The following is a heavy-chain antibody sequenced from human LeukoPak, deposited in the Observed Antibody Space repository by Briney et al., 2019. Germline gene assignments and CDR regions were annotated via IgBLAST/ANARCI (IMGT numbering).Heavy chain of an antibody. J-gene: IGHJ4*02. CDR3: AREYDSSAPWDY. CDR2: INPGGGST. Sequence: GASVTVSCTASGYTFTSYYMHWVRQAPGQGLEWMGIINPGGGSTSYAQKFQGRVTMTRDTSTSTVYMELSSLRSEDTAVYYCAREYDSSAPWDYWGQGTLVTVSS. CDR1: GYTFTSYY. V-gene: IGHV1-46*01. D-gene: IGHD3-22*01.